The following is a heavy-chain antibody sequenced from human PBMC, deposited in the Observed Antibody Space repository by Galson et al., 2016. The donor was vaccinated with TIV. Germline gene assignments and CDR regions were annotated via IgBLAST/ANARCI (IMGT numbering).Heavy chain of an antibody. V-gene: IGHV1-2*06. CDR2: INPNSGDT. J-gene: IGHJ1*01. Sequence: ASGYLFIAYYIHWVRQARGHGLEWMGRINPNSGDTNSAQKFQGRVTMTRDTSIRTAYLEVSRLTSDDTAVYFCAQAVYYDSTAYYLHYWGQGTLVTVSS. CDR3: AQAVYYDSTAYYLHY. D-gene: IGHD3-22*01. CDR1: GYLFIAYY.